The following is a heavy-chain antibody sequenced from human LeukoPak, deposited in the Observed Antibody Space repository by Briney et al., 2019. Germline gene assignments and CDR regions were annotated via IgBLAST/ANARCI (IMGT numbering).Heavy chain of an antibody. CDR2: IRDKSFGGRT. Sequence: PGGSLRLSCSTSGFTFGDYAVTWVRQAPGKGLEWVGFIRDKSFGGRTEYAPSVKGRFTISRDDSKSIAYLQMNSLKTEDTAVYYCTRCYGDYEDYSYMDVWGKGTTVTVSS. V-gene: IGHV3-49*04. CDR1: GFTFGDYA. D-gene: IGHD4-17*01. CDR3: TRCYGDYEDYSYMDV. J-gene: IGHJ6*03.